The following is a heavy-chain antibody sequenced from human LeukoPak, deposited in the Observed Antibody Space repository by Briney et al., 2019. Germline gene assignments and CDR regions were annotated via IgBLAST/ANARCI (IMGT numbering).Heavy chain of an antibody. Sequence: PSETLSLTCTVFGGPISSYYWGWIRQPPGKGLEWIGSIYYSGSTYYNPSLKSRVTISVDTSKNQFSLKLSSVTAADTAVYYCARKLARSNWFDPWGQGTLVTVSS. J-gene: IGHJ5*02. V-gene: IGHV4-39*01. CDR3: ARKLARSNWFDP. D-gene: IGHD3-10*01. CDR2: IYYSGST. CDR1: GGPISSYY.